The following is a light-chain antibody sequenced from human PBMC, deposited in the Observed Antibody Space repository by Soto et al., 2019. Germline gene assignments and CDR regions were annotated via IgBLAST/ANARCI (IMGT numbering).Light chain of an antibody. V-gene: IGKV3-20*01. CDR1: QSVSNY. CDR3: QQYGSSAPIT. Sequence: EIVLTHSPATLSLSPWEIATLSCSASQSVSNYLAWYQQKPGQAPRLLIYDASNRATGIPARFSGSGSVTDFTLTISRLEPEDFAVYFCQQYGSSAPITFGQGTRLEIK. CDR2: DAS. J-gene: IGKJ5*01.